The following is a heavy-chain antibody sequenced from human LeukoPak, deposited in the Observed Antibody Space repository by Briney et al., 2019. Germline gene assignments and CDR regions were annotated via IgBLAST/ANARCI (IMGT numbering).Heavy chain of an antibody. CDR3: ARPYCSSTSCNRYYFDY. D-gene: IGHD2-2*01. CDR1: GYTFTSYG. CDR2: ISAHNGNT. Sequence: GASVKVSCKASGYTFTSYGISWVRQAPGQGLEWMGWISAHNGNTNYAQKLQGRVTMTTDTSTSTAYMELRSLRSDDTAVYYCARPYCSSTSCNRYYFDYWGQGTLVTVSS. J-gene: IGHJ4*02. V-gene: IGHV1-18*01.